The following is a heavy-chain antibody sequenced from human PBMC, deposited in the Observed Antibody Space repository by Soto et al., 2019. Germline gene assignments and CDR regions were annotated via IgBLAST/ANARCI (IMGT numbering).Heavy chain of an antibody. V-gene: IGHV3-30-3*01. D-gene: IGHD3-3*01. CDR2: ISSDETNK. CDR1: GFIFSNYA. J-gene: IGHJ6*02. Sequence: QVPVVESGGGVVQPGRSLRLSCVASGFIFSNYAMHWVRQAPGKGLEWVAVISSDETNKYYADSVKGRFTISRDNSKHTLYLQMNSLRSEDTAVFYCTRVYYDFWSAPKNAMDVWGQGTTVIVSS. CDR3: TRVYYDFWSAPKNAMDV.